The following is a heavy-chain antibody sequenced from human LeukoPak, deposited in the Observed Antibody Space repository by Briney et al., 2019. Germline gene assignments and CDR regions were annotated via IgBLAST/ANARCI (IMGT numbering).Heavy chain of an antibody. CDR2: IYPGDSDT. CDR3: ARSFLELANFDY. J-gene: IGHJ4*02. Sequence: GEPLKISCKGSGYSFTSYWIGWVRQMPGKGLEWMGIIYPGDSDTRYSPSFQGQVTISANKSISTAYLQWSSLKASHTAMYYCARSFLELANFDYWGRGTLVSVSS. D-gene: IGHD1-7*01. CDR1: GYSFTSYW. V-gene: IGHV5-51*01.